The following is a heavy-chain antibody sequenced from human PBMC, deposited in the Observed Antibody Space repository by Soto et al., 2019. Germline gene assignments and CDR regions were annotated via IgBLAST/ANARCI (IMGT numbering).Heavy chain of an antibody. CDR1: GFTFSSYW. J-gene: IGHJ3*02. Sequence: PGGSLRLSCAASGFTFSSYWMSWVRQAPGKGLEWVANIKQDGSEKYYVDSVKGRFTISRDNAKNSLYLQMNSLRAEDTAVYYCARDWIAAALDAFDIWGQGTMVTVSS. CDR2: IKQDGSEK. CDR3: ARDWIAAALDAFDI. D-gene: IGHD6-13*01. V-gene: IGHV3-7*01.